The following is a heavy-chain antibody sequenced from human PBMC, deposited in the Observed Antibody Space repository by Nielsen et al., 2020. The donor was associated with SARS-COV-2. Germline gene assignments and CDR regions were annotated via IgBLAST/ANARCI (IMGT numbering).Heavy chain of an antibody. CDR3: ARDLGYYYDSSGYRVGWFDP. J-gene: IGHJ5*02. D-gene: IGHD3-22*01. Sequence: ASVKVSCKASGYTFTGYYIHWVRQAPGQGLEWMGRINPNSGGTNYAQKFQGRVTMTRDTSISTAYMELSRLRSDDTAVYYCARDLGYYYDSSGYRVGWFDPWGQGTLVTVSS. CDR1: GYTFTGYY. CDR2: INPNSGGT. V-gene: IGHV1-2*06.